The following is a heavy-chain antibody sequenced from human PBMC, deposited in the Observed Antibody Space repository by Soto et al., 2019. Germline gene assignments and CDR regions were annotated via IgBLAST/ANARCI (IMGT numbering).Heavy chain of an antibody. Sequence: QVQLQQWGAGLLKPSETLSLTCAVYGGSFSGYYWSWIRQPPGKGLEWIGEINHSGSTNYNPSLKSRVTISVATSKNQFSLKLSSVTAADTAVYYCARRVVPYYDFWSGYYTRGVSFDYWGQGTLVTVSS. J-gene: IGHJ4*02. CDR2: INHSGST. D-gene: IGHD3-3*01. CDR1: GGSFSGYY. V-gene: IGHV4-34*01. CDR3: ARRVVPYYDFWSGYYTRGVSFDY.